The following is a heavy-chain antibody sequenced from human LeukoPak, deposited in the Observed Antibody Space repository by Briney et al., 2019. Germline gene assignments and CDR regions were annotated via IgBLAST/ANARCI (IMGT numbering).Heavy chain of an antibody. D-gene: IGHD3-16*01. CDR3: TNHWGQFDN. CDR2: IPSDGRDK. V-gene: IGHV3-30*04. CDR1: GFTFSSYA. Sequence: GGSLRLSCAASGFTFSSYAMHWVRQAPGKGLEWLAVIPSDGRDKYHADSVKGRFTISRDNSKNTLYLHMNSLTPDDTAVYYCTNHWGQFDNWGQGALVIVSS. J-gene: IGHJ4*02.